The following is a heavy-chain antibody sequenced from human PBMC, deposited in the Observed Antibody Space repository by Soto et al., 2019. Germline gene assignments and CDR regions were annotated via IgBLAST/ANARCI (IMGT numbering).Heavy chain of an antibody. V-gene: IGHV3-21*01. J-gene: IGHJ4*02. CDR3: ARVVTRGSFLDY. CDR1: GFTFSSYS. CDR2: ISSSSSYI. Sequence: GGSLRLSCAASGFTFSSYSMNWVRQAPGKGLEWVSSISSSSSYIYYADSVKGRFTISRDNAKNSLYPQMNSLRAEDTAVYYCARVVTRGSFLDYWGQGTLVTVSS. D-gene: IGHD3-10*01.